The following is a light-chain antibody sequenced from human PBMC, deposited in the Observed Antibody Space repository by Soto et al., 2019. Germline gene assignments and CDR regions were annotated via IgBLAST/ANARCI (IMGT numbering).Light chain of an antibody. Sequence: DIQMTQFPSSLSESVGDRITITCRASQGVSAYLLWHQQRQGRAPRLLIYSASSLVSGAPSRFSGSGSGTNFSLTSNRLQAEDFASYCCQQSYRTPLTFGRGTKLETK. V-gene: IGKV1-39*01. CDR1: QGVSAY. CDR2: SAS. J-gene: IGKJ2*01. CDR3: QQSYRTPLT.